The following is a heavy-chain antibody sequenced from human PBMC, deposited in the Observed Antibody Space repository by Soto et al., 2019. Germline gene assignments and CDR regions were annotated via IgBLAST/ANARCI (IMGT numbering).Heavy chain of an antibody. CDR2: VSYDGSYK. D-gene: IGHD6-6*01. J-gene: IGHJ4*01. V-gene: IGHV3-30*04. CDR1: GFTFRTFA. Sequence: GGSLRLSGAASGFTFRTFAMHWVRQVPGKGLEWVAVVSYDGSYKSYADSVKGRFTISRDNSKNTLYLQLNSLRADDTAVFYCAREPWGYSGSSKHFDYWGHGTLVTVSS. CDR3: AREPWGYSGSSKHFDY.